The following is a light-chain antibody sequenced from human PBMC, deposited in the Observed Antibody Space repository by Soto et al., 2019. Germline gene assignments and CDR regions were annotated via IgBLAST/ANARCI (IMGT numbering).Light chain of an antibody. CDR2: DDS. CDR3: QVWDSNTDHYV. V-gene: IGLV3-21*02. Sequence: SYELTQPPSVSVAPGQTARIPCEGNDTGSKSVHWYQQKPGQAPVVVIYDDSDRPSSIPERFSGSNSGNTATLTINRVVAGDEADYYCQVWDSNTDHYVFGPGTKLTVL. CDR1: DTGSKS. J-gene: IGLJ1*01.